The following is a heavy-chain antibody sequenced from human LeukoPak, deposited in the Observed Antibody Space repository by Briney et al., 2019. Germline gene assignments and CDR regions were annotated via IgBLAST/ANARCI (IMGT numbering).Heavy chain of an antibody. Sequence: PSETLSLTCAVYGGSFSGYYWSWIRQPAGKGLEWIGRIYTSGSTNYNPSLKSRVTISVDTSKNQFSLKLSSVTAADTAVYYCARDESYGPFDYWGQGTLVTVSS. V-gene: IGHV4-4*07. CDR3: ARDESYGPFDY. J-gene: IGHJ4*02. CDR1: GGSFSGYY. CDR2: IYTSGST. D-gene: IGHD5-18*01.